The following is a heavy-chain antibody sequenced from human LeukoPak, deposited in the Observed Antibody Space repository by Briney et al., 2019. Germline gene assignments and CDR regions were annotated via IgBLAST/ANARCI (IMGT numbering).Heavy chain of an antibody. CDR3: ARDMVSATAA. J-gene: IGHJ5*02. CDR1: GFTFSNSW. D-gene: IGHD3-10*01. Sequence: GGSLRLSCETSGFTFSNSWMNWVRHAPGKGLEWLANIKQDGSEKNYVDSVKGRFTISRDNTKNSLYLQMNSLRAEDTAVYYCARDMVSATAAWGQGTLVTVSS. CDR2: IKQDGSEK. V-gene: IGHV3-7*01.